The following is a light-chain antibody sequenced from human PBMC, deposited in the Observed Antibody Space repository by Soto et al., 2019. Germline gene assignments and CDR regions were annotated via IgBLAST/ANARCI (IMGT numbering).Light chain of an antibody. CDR3: QQYNNWPLT. CDR2: DAS. CDR1: QSVSSN. J-gene: IGKJ4*01. V-gene: IGKV3-15*01. Sequence: EIVMTQSPATLSVSPGERATLSCRASQSVSSNLAWYQQKPGQAPRLLIYDASTRATGIPARFSGSGSGTEFTLTISSLQSEDFAVYYCQQYNNWPLTFGGGTSVEIK.